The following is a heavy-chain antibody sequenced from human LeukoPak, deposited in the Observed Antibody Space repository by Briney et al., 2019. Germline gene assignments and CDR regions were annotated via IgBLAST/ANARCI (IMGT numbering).Heavy chain of an antibody. J-gene: IGHJ4*02. Sequence: GGSLRLSCAASGFTFSSYWMSWVRQAPGKGLEWVAHIKQDGTEKYYVDSVKGRFTISRDNAKNSLYLQMNSLRAEDTAVYYRARGCSGDICYLIDYWGQGTLVTVSS. V-gene: IGHV3-7*01. CDR1: GFTFSSYW. CDR3: ARGCSGDICYLIDY. D-gene: IGHD2-15*01. CDR2: IKQDGTEK.